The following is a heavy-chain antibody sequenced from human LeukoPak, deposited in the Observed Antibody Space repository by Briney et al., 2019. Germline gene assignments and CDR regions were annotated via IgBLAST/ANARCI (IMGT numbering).Heavy chain of an antibody. CDR3: AKDNRSSGWSKYSDY. Sequence: GGSLRLSCAASGFTFSTYDMSWVRQAPGKGLEWVSTISGSGGSTYYADSVKGRFTISRDNSKNTLYLQMNSLRAEDTAVYYCAKDNRSSGWSKYSDYWGQGTLVTVSS. V-gene: IGHV3-23*01. D-gene: IGHD6-19*01. CDR2: ISGSGGST. J-gene: IGHJ4*02. CDR1: GFTFSTYD.